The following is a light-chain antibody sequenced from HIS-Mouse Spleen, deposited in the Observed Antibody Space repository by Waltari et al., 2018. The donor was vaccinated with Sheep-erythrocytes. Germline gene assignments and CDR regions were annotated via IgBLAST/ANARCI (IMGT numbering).Light chain of an antibody. CDR1: ALPKKY. CDR3: YSTDSSGNHRV. V-gene: IGLV3-10*01. CDR2: EDS. J-gene: IGLJ1*01. Sequence: SYELTQPPSVSVSPGQTARITCSGDALPKKYAYWYQQKSGQAPVLVIYEDSKRPSGIPEGFSGSSSGTIATLTISGAQVEDEADYYCYSTDSSGNHRVFGTGTKVTVL.